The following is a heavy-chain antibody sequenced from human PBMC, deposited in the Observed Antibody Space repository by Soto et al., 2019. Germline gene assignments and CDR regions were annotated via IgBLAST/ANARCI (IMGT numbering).Heavy chain of an antibody. D-gene: IGHD5-18*01. CDR2: ISYDGSNK. J-gene: IGHJ4*02. CDR3: AKDLRDTAMADFAY. Sequence: PGGSLRLSCAASGFTFSSYGKHWGRHAPGKGLEWVAVISYDGSNKYYADSVKGRFTISRDNSKNTLYLQMNSLRAEDTVVYYCAKDLRDTAMADFAYWGQGTLVTVSS. CDR1: GFTFSSYG. V-gene: IGHV3-30*18.